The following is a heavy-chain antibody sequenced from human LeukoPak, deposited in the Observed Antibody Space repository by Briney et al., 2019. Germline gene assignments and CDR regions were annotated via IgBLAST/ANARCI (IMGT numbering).Heavy chain of an antibody. V-gene: IGHV3-23*01. Sequence: GGSLRLSCTASGFTFSIYAMIWVRQAPGKGLEWVSGISTSGGSTYYADSVKGRFTLSRDISKNTLYLQMHPLRAGDTAVQSVSRLVGGRGWVLDVWGQVTLVTVSS. CDR2: ISTSGGST. J-gene: IGHJ6*02. CDR1: GFTFSIYA. CDR3: SRLVGGRGWVLDV. D-gene: IGHD6-19*01.